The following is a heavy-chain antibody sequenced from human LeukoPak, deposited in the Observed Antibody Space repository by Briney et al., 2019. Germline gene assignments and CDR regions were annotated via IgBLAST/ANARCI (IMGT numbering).Heavy chain of an antibody. CDR2: ISSSSTHT. Sequence: GGSLRLSCAASGFTFSDHYMSCISSSSTHTIYADSVKGRFTISRDNAKNSLSLQVNSLRADDTAVYYCARVGSIAAAGTPDYWGQGTLVTVSS. J-gene: IGHJ4*02. CDR3: ARVGSIAAAGTPDY. V-gene: IGHV3-11*06. D-gene: IGHD6-13*01. CDR1: GFTFSDHY.